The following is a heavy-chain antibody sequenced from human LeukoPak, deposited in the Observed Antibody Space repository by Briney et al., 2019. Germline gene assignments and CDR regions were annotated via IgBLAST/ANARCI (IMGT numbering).Heavy chain of an antibody. V-gene: IGHV2-5*01. CDR3: AHRRRLEPVDY. CDR1: GFSLGTSGVD. Sequence: ESGPTLVKPTQTLTLTCTFSGFSLGTSGVDVGWIRQPPGKALEWLALIYWNDDKRYSPSLKSRLTITKDTSKNQVVLTMTNMDPVDTATYYCAHRRRLEPVDYWGQGTLVTVSS. D-gene: IGHD1-1*01. CDR2: IYWNDDK. J-gene: IGHJ4*02.